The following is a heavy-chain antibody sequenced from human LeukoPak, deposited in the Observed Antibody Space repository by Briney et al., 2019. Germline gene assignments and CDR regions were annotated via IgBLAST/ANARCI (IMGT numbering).Heavy chain of an antibody. CDR2: IRSSGSTI. CDR1: GFTFSDYY. V-gene: IGHV3-11*04. CDR3: ASDYGSGAFDI. Sequence: GGSLRLSCAASGFTFSDYYMSWIRQAPGKGLEWVSYIRSSGSTIYYADSVKGRFTISRDNAKNSLYLQMNSLRAEDTAVYYCASDYGSGAFDIWGQGTMVTVSS. D-gene: IGHD3-10*01. J-gene: IGHJ3*02.